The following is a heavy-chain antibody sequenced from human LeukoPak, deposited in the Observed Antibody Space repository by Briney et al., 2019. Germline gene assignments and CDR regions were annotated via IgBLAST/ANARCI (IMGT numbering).Heavy chain of an antibody. CDR2: IKTDGSST. CDR3: ARDFMYSITCAGC. D-gene: IGHD6-13*01. Sequence: GGSLRLSCAASGFTFSNYWMHWVRQVPGKGLMWVSRIKTDGSSTSYADSVKGRFTISRDNAKNTLYLQMNSLRVEDTAVYYCARDFMYSITCAGCWGQGALVTVSS. CDR1: GFTFSNYW. J-gene: IGHJ4*02. V-gene: IGHV3-74*01.